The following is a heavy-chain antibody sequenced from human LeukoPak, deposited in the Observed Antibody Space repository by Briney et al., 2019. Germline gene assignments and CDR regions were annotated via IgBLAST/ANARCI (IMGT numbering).Heavy chain of an antibody. CDR1: GGSISSSSYY. D-gene: IGHD3-9*01. CDR3: ASNNGGVTIFPD. Sequence: MSSETLSLTCTVSGGSISSSSYYWGWIRQPPGKGLEWIGSIYYSGSTYYNPSLKSRVTISVDTSKNQFSLKLSSVTAADTAVYYCASNNGGVTIFPDWGQGIPVTVSS. J-gene: IGHJ4*02. CDR2: IYYSGST. V-gene: IGHV4-39*01.